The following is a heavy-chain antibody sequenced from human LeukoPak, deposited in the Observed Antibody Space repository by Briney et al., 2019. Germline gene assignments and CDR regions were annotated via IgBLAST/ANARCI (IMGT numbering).Heavy chain of an antibody. D-gene: IGHD6-6*01. CDR3: ASSHSSSSRWWFDP. CDR2: IYASGST. V-gene: IGHV4-4*07. CDR1: DGSISSYY. Sequence: PSETLSLTCTVSDGSISSYYWNWIGQPAGKGLEWIGRIYASGSTTYNPSLKSRVTISVDKSKNQFSLKLSSVTAADTALYYCASSHSSSSRWWFDPWGQGTLVTVSS. J-gene: IGHJ5*02.